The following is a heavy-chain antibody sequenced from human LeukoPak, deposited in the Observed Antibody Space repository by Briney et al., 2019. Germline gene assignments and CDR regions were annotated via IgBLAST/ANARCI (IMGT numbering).Heavy chain of an antibody. CDR1: GGSIRSSSYY. V-gene: IGHV4-39*01. Sequence: PSETLSLTCTVSGGSIRSSSYYWGWIRQPPGKGLEWIGCIYYTGSTYYNPSLKSRFTISVDTSKNQFSLKLSSVTAADTAVYYCASTGSLYYFDYWGQGTLVTVSS. CDR2: IYYTGST. D-gene: IGHD3-10*01. CDR3: ASTGSLYYFDY. J-gene: IGHJ4*02.